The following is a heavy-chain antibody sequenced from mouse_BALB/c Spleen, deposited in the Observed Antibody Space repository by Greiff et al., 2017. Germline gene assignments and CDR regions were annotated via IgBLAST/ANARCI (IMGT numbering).Heavy chain of an antibody. CDR3: ARDYFDY. J-gene: IGHJ2*01. CDR1: GYAFTNYL. CDR2: INPGSGGT. V-gene: IGHV1-54*01. Sequence: VQLQQSGAELVRPGTSVKVSCKASGYAFTNYLIEWVKQRPGQGLEWIGVINPGSGGTNYNEKFKGKATLTADKSSSTAYMQLSSLTSDDSAVYFCARDYFDYGGQGTTLTVSS.